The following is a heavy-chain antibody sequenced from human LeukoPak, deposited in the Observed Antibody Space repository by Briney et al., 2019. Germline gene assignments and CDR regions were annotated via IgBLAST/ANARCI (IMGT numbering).Heavy chain of an antibody. CDR3: ARDCPGSSCLDY. CDR2: IFYSGRT. Sequence: SETLSLTCTVSGGSISNSYWSWIRQPPGKGLEWIGYIFYSGRTNYNPSLKSQVTLSVDTSKNQFSLKLSSVTAADTAVYYCARDCPGSSCLDYWGQGTLVTVSS. J-gene: IGHJ4*02. V-gene: IGHV4-59*01. CDR1: GGSISNSY. D-gene: IGHD6-13*01.